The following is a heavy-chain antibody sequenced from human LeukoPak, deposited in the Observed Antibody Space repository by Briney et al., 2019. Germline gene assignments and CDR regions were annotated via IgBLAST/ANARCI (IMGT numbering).Heavy chain of an antibody. Sequence: GGSXRLSCAASGFTFSSYSMNWVRQXPGKGLEWVSSISSSSSYIYYADSVKGRFTISRDNAKNSLYLQMNSLRAEDTAVYYCAREDTAMVLYYFDYWGQGTLVTVSS. CDR2: ISSSSSYI. CDR3: AREDTAMVLYYFDY. CDR1: GFTFSSYS. J-gene: IGHJ4*02. D-gene: IGHD5-18*01. V-gene: IGHV3-21*01.